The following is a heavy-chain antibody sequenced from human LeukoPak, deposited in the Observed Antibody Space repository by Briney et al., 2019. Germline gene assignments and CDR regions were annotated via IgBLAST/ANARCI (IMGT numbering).Heavy chain of an antibody. CDR1: GGSTSSGSYY. V-gene: IGHV4-61*02. J-gene: IGHJ4*02. CDR2: IYSSGST. D-gene: IGHD2-15*01. Sequence: SETLSLTCTVSGGSTSSGSYYWSWIRRPAGKGLEWIGRIYSSGSTNYNPSLKSRVTVSVDTSKNQFSLRLSSVTAADTAVYYCARASRVGLVGSATIYYFDFWGQGTLVTVSS. CDR3: ARASRVGLVGSATIYYFDF.